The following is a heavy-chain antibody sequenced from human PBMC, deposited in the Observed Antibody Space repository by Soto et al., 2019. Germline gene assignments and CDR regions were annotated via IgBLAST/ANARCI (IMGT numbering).Heavy chain of an antibody. CDR3: AREGPGSSSADY. J-gene: IGHJ4*02. Sequence: SDTLSLTCAFYGVSFSGYYWSWIRQPPGKGLEWIGEINHSGSTNYNPSLKSRVTISVDTSKNQFSLKLSSVTAADTAVYYCAREGPGSSSADYWGQGTLVTVS. V-gene: IGHV4-34*01. CDR2: INHSGST. CDR1: GVSFSGYY. D-gene: IGHD6-6*01.